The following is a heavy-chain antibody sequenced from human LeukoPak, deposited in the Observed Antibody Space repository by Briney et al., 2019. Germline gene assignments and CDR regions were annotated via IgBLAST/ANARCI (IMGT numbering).Heavy chain of an antibody. Sequence: SQTLSLTCTVSGDSITSGSYYWAWIRQHPGKGLEWIGYIYYSGSTNYNPSLKSRVTISVDTSKNQFSLKLSSVTAADTAVYYCARGHDFWSAGFDYWGQGTLVTVSS. CDR1: GDSITSGSYY. CDR3: ARGHDFWSAGFDY. D-gene: IGHD3-3*01. J-gene: IGHJ4*02. CDR2: IYYSGST. V-gene: IGHV4-31*03.